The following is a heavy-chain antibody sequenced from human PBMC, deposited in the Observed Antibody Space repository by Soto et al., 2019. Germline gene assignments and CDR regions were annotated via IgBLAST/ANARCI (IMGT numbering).Heavy chain of an antibody. CDR3: AKDQYRFLQLRPLFDY. D-gene: IGHD5-18*01. CDR2: ISYDGSNK. J-gene: IGHJ4*02. V-gene: IGHV3-30*18. CDR1: GFTFSSYG. Sequence: GGSLRLSCAASGFTFSSYGMHWVRQAPGKGLEWVAVISYDGSNKYYADSVKGRFTISRDNSKNTLYLQMNSLRAEDTAVYYCAKDQYRFLQLRPLFDYWGQGTLVTVSS.